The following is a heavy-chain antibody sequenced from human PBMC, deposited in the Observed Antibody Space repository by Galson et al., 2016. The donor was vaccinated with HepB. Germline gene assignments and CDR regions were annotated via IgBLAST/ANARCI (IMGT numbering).Heavy chain of an antibody. CDR2: ISGSAVYT. D-gene: IGHD4/OR15-4a*01. CDR1: GFTFHNYG. CDR3: AKNRYDYGPLED. V-gene: IGHV3-23*01. J-gene: IGHJ4*02. Sequence: SLRLSCAASGFTFHNYGMSWVRQAPGKGLEWVSSISGSAVYTNYADSVKGRFTISRDNSETTLHLQMDSLRAEDTAVYYCAKNRYDYGPLEDWGQGTLDTVSS.